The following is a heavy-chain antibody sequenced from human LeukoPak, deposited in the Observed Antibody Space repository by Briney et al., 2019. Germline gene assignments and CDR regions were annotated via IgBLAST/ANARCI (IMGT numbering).Heavy chain of an antibody. D-gene: IGHD3-3*01. Sequence: GESLKISCKGSGYSFTSYWIGWVRQMPGKGLEWMGIIYPGDSDTRYSPSFQGQVTISADKSISTAYLQWSSLKASDTAMYYCARNPEGDFWSGRYPNYFDYWGQGTLVTVSS. J-gene: IGHJ4*02. CDR2: IYPGDSDT. V-gene: IGHV5-51*01. CDR3: ARNPEGDFWSGRYPNYFDY. CDR1: GYSFTSYW.